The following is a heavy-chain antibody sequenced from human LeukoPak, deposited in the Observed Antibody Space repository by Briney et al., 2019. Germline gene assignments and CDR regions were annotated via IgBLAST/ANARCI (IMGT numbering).Heavy chain of an antibody. CDR2: IYYSGST. Sequence: SETLSLTCTVSGGSISSYYWSWIRQPPEKGLEWIGYIYYSGSTNYNPSLKSRVTISVDTSKNQFSLKLSSVTAADTAVYYCARDRYYDSSGYELYYFDSWGQGTLVTVSS. CDR1: GGSISSYY. V-gene: IGHV4-59*01. J-gene: IGHJ4*02. CDR3: ARDRYYDSSGYELYYFDS. D-gene: IGHD3-22*01.